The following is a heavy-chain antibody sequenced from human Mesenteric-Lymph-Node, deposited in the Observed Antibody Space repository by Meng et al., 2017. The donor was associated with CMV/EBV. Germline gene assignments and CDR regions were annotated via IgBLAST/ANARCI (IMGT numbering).Heavy chain of an antibody. D-gene: IGHD2-8*01. CDR3: ARDSRRTYCTNGVCYTERYYSRVDV. V-gene: IGHV1-18*01. Sequence: ASVKVSCKASGYTFTSYGISWVRQAPGQGLEWMGWISAYNGNTNYAQKLQGRVTMTTDTSTSTAYMELRSLRSDDTAVYYCARDSRRTYCTNGVCYTERYYSRVDVWGQGTTVTVSS. J-gene: IGHJ6*02. CDR1: GYTFTSYG. CDR2: ISAYNGNT.